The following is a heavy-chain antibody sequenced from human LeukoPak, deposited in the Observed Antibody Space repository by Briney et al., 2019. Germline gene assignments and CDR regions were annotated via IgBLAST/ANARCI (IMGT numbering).Heavy chain of an antibody. Sequence: ASVKVSCKASGYTFTSYDINWVRQATGQGLEWMGWINPNSGGTNYAQKFQGRVTMTRDTFISTAYMELSRLRSDDTAVYYCARAGCSTTSCYLNWFDPWGQGTLVTVSS. CDR1: GYTFTSYD. CDR2: INPNSGGT. D-gene: IGHD2-2*01. CDR3: ARAGCSTTSCYLNWFDP. V-gene: IGHV1-2*02. J-gene: IGHJ5*02.